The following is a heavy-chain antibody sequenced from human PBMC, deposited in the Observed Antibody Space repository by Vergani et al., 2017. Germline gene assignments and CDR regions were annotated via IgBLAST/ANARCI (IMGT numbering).Heavy chain of an antibody. CDR3: ARRKYYDSKDYYQVEPFDY. CDR1: GFSFSTSS. D-gene: IGHD3-22*01. V-gene: IGHV3-21*06. CDR2: ISGRSNYI. J-gene: IGHJ4*02. Sequence: EVQLQESGGGLVKPGGSLRVSCAASGFSFSTSSINWVRHAPGKGLEWVSSISGRSNYIYYADSLKGRFTISRDNSKNSVYLQMNSLTAEDTAIYYCARRKYYDSKDYYQVEPFDYWGQGTLVTVSS.